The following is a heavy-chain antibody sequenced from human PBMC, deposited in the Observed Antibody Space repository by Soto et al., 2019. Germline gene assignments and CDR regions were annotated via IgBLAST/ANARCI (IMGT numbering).Heavy chain of an antibody. Sequence: GGSLRLSCATSEFTFSAYGMHWVRQAPGKGLEWVAGIWYDGSNKNYADSVKGRFTISRDNSKNTLYLQMNSPRAEDTAMYYCARDFYYDSSGYFYWGQGTLVTFSS. CDR1: EFTFSAYG. CDR2: IWYDGSNK. CDR3: ARDFYYDSSGYFY. J-gene: IGHJ4*02. V-gene: IGHV3-33*01. D-gene: IGHD3-22*01.